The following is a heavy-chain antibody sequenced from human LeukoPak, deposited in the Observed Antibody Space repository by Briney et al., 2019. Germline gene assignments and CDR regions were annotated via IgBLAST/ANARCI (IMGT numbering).Heavy chain of an antibody. V-gene: IGHV3-43*02. Sequence: GGSLRLSCVASGLPIADFAMHWVRQAPGKGLEWVSLISGDGVSTFYADSVKGRFSISRDNSKNSLSLEMNSLRTEDTAMYYCTRESGKFDYWGQGTLVAVSS. CDR3: TRESGKFDY. CDR1: GLPIADFA. J-gene: IGHJ4*02. CDR2: ISGDGVST.